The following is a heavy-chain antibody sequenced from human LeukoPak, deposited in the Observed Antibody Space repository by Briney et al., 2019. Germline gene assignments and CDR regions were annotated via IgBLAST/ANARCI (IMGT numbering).Heavy chain of an antibody. CDR1: GFTFSSYA. Sequence: GSLRLSCAASGFTFSSYAVSWVRQSTGKGLEWVSAISGSGGSTYYADSVKGRFTISRDNSKNTLYLQMNSLRAEDTAVYYCAKAYVWGTYFDYWGQGTLVTVSS. D-gene: IGHD3-16*01. J-gene: IGHJ4*02. CDR3: AKAYVWGTYFDY. CDR2: ISGSGGST. V-gene: IGHV3-23*01.